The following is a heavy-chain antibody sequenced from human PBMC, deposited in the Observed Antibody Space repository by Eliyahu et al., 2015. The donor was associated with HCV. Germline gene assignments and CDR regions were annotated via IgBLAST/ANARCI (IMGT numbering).Heavy chain of an antibody. CDR2: ISSSSSYI. CDR3: ARDFRPKLVDRIAVAGVYYYYYYGMDV. J-gene: IGHJ6*02. V-gene: IGHV3-21*01. CDR1: GFTFSSXX. Sequence: EVQLVESGGGLVKPGGSLRLSCAAPGFTFSSXXMXWVRXAPGXGLEWVSSISSSSSYIYYADSVKGRFTISRDNAKNSLYLQMNSLRAEDTAVYYCARDFRPKLVDRIAVAGVYYYYYYGMDVWGQGTTVTVSS. D-gene: IGHD6-19*01.